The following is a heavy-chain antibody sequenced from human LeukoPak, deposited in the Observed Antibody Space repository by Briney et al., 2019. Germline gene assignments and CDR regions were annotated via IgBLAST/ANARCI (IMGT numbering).Heavy chain of an antibody. CDR3: ARDREKMATIYFDY. D-gene: IGHD5-24*01. CDR1: GYTFTGYY. J-gene: IGHJ4*02. CDR2: INPNSGGT. V-gene: IGHV1-2*02. Sequence: GASVKVSCKASGYTFTGYYMHWVRQAPGQGLEWMGWINPNSGGTNYAQKFQGRVTMTRDTSISTAYMELSRLRSDDTAVYYCARDREKMATIYFDYWGQGTLVTVSS.